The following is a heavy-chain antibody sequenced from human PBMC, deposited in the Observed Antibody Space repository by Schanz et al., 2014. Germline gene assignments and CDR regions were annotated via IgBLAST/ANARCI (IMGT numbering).Heavy chain of an antibody. Sequence: QVQLVQSGAEVKKPGSSMKVSCKASGGTFHSYTINWVRQAPGQGLEWIGWISGYTGDTKYAQKFQHRVTMTRDRTTSAVYMELRSLRFDDTAVYFCARGNGRSPAAKSVDYWGQGTLVTVSS. D-gene: IGHD1-26*01. J-gene: IGHJ4*02. CDR2: ISGYTGDT. CDR3: ARGNGRSPAAKSVDY. CDR1: GGTFHSYT. V-gene: IGHV1-18*01.